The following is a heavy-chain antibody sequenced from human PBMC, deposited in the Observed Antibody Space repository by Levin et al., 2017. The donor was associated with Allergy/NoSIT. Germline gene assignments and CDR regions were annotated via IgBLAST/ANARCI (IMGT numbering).Heavy chain of an antibody. D-gene: IGHD3-22*01. J-gene: IGHJ4*02. Sequence: TLSLTCTFSGFSLSTSGMCVSWIRQPPGKALEWLALIDWDDDKYYSTSLKTRLTISKDTSKNQVVLTMTNMDPVDTATYYCARTYYYDSSGQRTTYYFDYWGQGTLVTISS. V-gene: IGHV2-70*01. CDR2: IDWDDDK. CDR3: ARTYYYDSSGQRTTYYFDY. CDR1: GFSLSTSGMC.